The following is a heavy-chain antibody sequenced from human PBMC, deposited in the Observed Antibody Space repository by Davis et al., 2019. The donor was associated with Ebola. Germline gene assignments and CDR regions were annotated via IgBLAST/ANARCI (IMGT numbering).Heavy chain of an antibody. V-gene: IGHV3-9*01. CDR1: GFTFDDYA. CDR2: ISWNSGSI. Sequence: SLKISCAASGFTFDDYAMHWVRQAPGKGLEWVSGISWNSGSIGYADSVKGRFTISRDNAKNSLYLQMNSLRAEDTAVYYCARDPPYCSSTSCPFDYWGQGTLVTVSS. CDR3: ARDPPYCSSTSCPFDY. J-gene: IGHJ4*02. D-gene: IGHD2-2*01.